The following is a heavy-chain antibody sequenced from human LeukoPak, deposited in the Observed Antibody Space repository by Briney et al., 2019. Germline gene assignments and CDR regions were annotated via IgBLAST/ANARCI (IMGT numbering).Heavy chain of an antibody. Sequence: GGSLRLSCAASGFTFSSYSMNWVRQAPGKGLEWVSSISSSSSYIYYADSVKGRFTISRGNAKNSLYLQMNSLRAEDTAVYYCARDLRLYYYGSGSRSPPGYWGQGTLVTVSS. CDR1: GFTFSSYS. CDR2: ISSSSSYI. CDR3: ARDLRLYYYGSGSRSPPGY. V-gene: IGHV3-21*01. J-gene: IGHJ4*02. D-gene: IGHD3-10*01.